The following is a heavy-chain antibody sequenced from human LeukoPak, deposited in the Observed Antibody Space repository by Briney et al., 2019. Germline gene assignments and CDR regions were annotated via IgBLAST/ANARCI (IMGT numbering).Heavy chain of an antibody. J-gene: IGHJ4*02. Sequence: RGSLRLSCAASGFTFSSYAMHWVRQAPGKGLEWVAVISYDGSNKYYADSVKGRFTISRDNSKNTLYLQMNSLRAEDTAVYYCARDPGHMVRGRFDYWGQGTLVTVSS. CDR3: ARDPGHMVRGRFDY. CDR1: GFTFSSYA. V-gene: IGHV3-30-3*01. D-gene: IGHD3-10*01. CDR2: ISYDGSNK.